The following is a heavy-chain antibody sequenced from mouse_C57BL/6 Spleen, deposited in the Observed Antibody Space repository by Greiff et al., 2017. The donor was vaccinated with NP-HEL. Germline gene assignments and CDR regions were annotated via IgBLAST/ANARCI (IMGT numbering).Heavy chain of an antibody. D-gene: IGHD2-4*01. V-gene: IGHV6-3*01. CDR1: GFTFSNYW. J-gene: IGHJ3*01. Sequence: DVKLQESGGGLVQPGGSMKLSCVASGFTFSNYWMNWVRQSPEKGLEWVAQIRLKSDNYATHYAESVKGRFTISRDDSKSSVYLQMNNLRAEDTGIYYCTGGSYDYDLFAYWGQGTLVTVSA. CDR2: IRLKSDNYAT. CDR3: TGGSYDYDLFAY.